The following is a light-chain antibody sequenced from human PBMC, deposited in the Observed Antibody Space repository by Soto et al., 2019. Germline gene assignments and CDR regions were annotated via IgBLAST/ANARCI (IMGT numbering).Light chain of an antibody. J-gene: IGLJ2*01. CDR1: SSDVGGYNY. CDR2: EVN. CDR3: SSYAGSNNLVV. Sequence: QSALTQPPSASGSPGQSVTISCTGTSSDVGGYNYASWYQQHPGKAPKLMISEVNKRPSGVPDRFSGSKSGNTASLTVSGLQAEDEADYYCSSYAGSNNLVVFGGGTKVTVL. V-gene: IGLV2-8*01.